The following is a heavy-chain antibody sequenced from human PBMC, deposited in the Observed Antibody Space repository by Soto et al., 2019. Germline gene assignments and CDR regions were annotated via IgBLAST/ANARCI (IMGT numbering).Heavy chain of an antibody. Sequence: ASVKVSCKASGGTFSSYTISWVRQAPGQGLEWMGWMNPNSANTGYAQKFQGRVTMTRDTSISTAYMELSNLRSDDTAVYFCARETYYYDSSGQRDAFDIWGQGTMVTVSS. V-gene: IGHV1-8*02. CDR3: ARETYYYDSSGQRDAFDI. CDR2: MNPNSANT. D-gene: IGHD3-22*01. J-gene: IGHJ3*02. CDR1: GGTFSSYT.